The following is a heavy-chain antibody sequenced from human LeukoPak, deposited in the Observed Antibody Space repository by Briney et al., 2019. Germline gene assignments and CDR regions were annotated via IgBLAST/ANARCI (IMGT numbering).Heavy chain of an antibody. CDR2: IRHDGNKK. Sequence: PGGSLRLSYETSWLPFNTYGMQCVRQATGKGLEWVSYIRHDGNKKYLRDPVQGRFTISRDNSNNTLFLQMTVLAADDTGVYFGARDPYRRADSSLYSHLENWGQGTLVTVSS. CDR3: ARDPYRRADSSLYSHLEN. J-gene: IGHJ4*02. D-gene: IGHD2-2*01. V-gene: IGHV3-30*02. CDR1: WLPFNTYG.